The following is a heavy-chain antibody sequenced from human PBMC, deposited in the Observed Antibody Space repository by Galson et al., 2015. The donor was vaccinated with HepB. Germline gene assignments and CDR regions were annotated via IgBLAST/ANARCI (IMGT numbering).Heavy chain of an antibody. J-gene: IGHJ4*02. CDR2: ISGSGGST. V-gene: IGHV3-23*01. CDR3: ATKDIVVVPATPFDY. Sequence: SLRLSCAASGFTFSSYAMSWVRQAPGKGLEWVSAISGSGGSTYYADSVKGRFTISRDNSKNTLYLQMNSLRAEDTAVYYCATKDIVVVPATPFDYRGQGTLVTVSS. D-gene: IGHD2-2*01. CDR1: GFTFSSYA.